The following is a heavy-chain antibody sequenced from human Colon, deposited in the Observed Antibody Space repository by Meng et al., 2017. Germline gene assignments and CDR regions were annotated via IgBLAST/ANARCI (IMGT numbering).Heavy chain of an antibody. CDR1: SGSFSSSNW. V-gene: IGHV4-4*02. J-gene: IGHJ4*02. CDR2: IYHSGNT. D-gene: IGHD3-10*01. CDR3: ARRAPLWFGELASFDS. Sequence: VQVEASGPGLCNPSGTLSLTCTFSSGSFSSSNWWTWVRQPPGKGLEWIGEIYHSGNTNYNPSLKSRVAISVDKSKNQFSLKLNSVTAADTAVYFCARRAPLWFGELASFDSWGQGTLVTVSS.